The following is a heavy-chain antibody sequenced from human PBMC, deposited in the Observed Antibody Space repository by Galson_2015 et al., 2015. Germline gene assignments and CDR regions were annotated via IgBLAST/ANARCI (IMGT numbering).Heavy chain of an antibody. J-gene: IGHJ3*02. CDR1: GYTFTSYA. CDR2: INTNTGNP. CDR3: ARDKGRKQQLANDAFEI. D-gene: IGHD6-13*01. V-gene: IGHV7-4-1*02. Sequence: SVKVSCKASGYTFTSYAMNWVRQAPGQGLEWMGWINTNTGNPTYAQGFTGRFVFSLDTSVSTAYLQISSLKAEDTAVYYCARDKGRKQQLANDAFEIWGQGTMVTVSS.